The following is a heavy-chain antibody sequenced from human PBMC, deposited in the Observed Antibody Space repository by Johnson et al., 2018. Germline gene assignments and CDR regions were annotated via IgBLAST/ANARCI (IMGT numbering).Heavy chain of an antibody. V-gene: IGHV3-7*01. CDR2: IKQDGSEK. J-gene: IGHJ6*02. D-gene: IGHD3-10*01. CDR1: GFTFSSYW. Sequence: SGGSLRLSCAASGFTFSSYWMSWVRQAPGKGLEWVANIKQDGSEKYYVDSVTGRVTISRDNAKNSLYLQRNSLRAEDTAVYYCARDYGGVYGMDVWGQGTTVTVSS. CDR3: ARDYGGVYGMDV.